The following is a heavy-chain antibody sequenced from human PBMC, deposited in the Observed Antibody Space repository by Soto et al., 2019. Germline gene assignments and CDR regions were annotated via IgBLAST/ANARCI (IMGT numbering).Heavy chain of an antibody. V-gene: IGHV3-48*03. CDR3: ARNYIIYYDGSRAHYS. CDR1: GFTFSSFE. D-gene: IGHD3-22*01. Sequence: SLRLSCLASGFTFSSFEMNWVRQAPGKGLEWISYISSGGKTTYYADSVKGRFTISRDNAKNSLYLQMSSLRAEDAAVYYCARNYIIYYDGSRAHYSWGRGTLVTVSS. J-gene: IGHJ5*02. CDR2: ISSGGKTT.